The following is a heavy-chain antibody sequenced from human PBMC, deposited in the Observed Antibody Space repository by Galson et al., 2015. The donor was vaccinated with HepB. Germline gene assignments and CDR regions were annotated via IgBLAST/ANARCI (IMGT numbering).Heavy chain of an antibody. CDR2: IRSKANNYAT. CDR3: VVLMVYAIRDFDS. V-gene: IGHV3-73*01. J-gene: IGHJ4*02. Sequence: SLRLSCAASGFTFSGSAMHWVCQASGKGLEWVGRIRSKANNYATAYAASVKGRFTISRDDSKNTAYLQMSNLKTEDTAVYYCVVLMVYAIRDFDSWGQGTLVTVSS. CDR1: GFTFSGSA. D-gene: IGHD2-8*01.